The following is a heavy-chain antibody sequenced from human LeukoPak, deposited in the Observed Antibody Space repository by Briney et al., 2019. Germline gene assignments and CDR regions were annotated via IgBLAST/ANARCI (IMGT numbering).Heavy chain of an antibody. D-gene: IGHD3-22*01. J-gene: IGHJ4*02. CDR3: ARSGPEYYYDSSGYYLLDY. CDR2: INQDGSEK. CDR1: GFKFRKYW. Sequence: GGSLRLSCAASGFKFRKYWMSWVRQAPGKGLEWVANINQDGSEKYYADSVKGRFTISRDNAGNSLSLQMNSLRAEDTAVYYCARSGPEYYYDSSGYYLLDYWGQGTLVTVSS. V-gene: IGHV3-7*01.